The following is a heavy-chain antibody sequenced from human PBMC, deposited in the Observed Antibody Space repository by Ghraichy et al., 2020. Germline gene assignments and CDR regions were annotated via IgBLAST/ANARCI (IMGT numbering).Heavy chain of an antibody. CDR3: ARLVDAMMYFDGYYFDF. V-gene: IGHV4-39*07. CDR1: GASISSRTYY. Sequence: SETLSLTCTVSGASISSRTYYWGWVRQPPGKGLEWIGTIFSGGRTDYNPSLRSRVAISVDMSNHRLSLRLSSVTAADTAIYFCARLVDAMMYFDGYYFDFRGQGTLVTVSS. CDR2: IFSGGRT. J-gene: IGHJ4*02. D-gene: IGHD2-8*01.